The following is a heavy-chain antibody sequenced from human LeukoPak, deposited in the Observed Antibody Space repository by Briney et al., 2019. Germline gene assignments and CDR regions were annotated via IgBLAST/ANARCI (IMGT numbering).Heavy chain of an antibody. D-gene: IGHD6-19*01. Sequence: PSETPSLTCGVSGAPFSNYYWSWVRQSPTQGLEWIGEINHSGYTNYIPSLKSRVTMSIDTSKNRFSLKLTAVTAADAGVYYCTRAVAGHPDWGQGTLVTVSS. V-gene: IGHV4-34*01. CDR1: GAPFSNYY. CDR3: TRAVAGHPD. CDR2: INHSGYT. J-gene: IGHJ4*02.